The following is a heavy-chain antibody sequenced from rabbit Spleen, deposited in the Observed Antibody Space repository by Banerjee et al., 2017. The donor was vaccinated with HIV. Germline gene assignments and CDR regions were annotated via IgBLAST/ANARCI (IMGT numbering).Heavy chain of an antibody. CDR2: IDAGSSDFT. J-gene: IGHJ6*01. CDR3: ARDTSSSFSSYGMDL. D-gene: IGHD1-1*01. V-gene: IGHV1S40*01. CDR1: GVSFSVSSY. Sequence: QSLEESGGDLVKPGASLTLTCTASGVSFSVSSYMCWVRQAPGKGLEWIACIDAGSSDFTYFASWAKGRFTISKTSSTTVTLQMTSLTAADTATYFCARDTSSSFSSYGMDLWGPGPWSPS.